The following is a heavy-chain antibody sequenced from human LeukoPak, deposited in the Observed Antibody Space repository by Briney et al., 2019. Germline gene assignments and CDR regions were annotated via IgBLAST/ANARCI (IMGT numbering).Heavy chain of an antibody. D-gene: IGHD2-2*02. CDR2: ISGSGGST. Sequence: GGSLRLSCAASGFTFSSYAMSWVRQAPGKGLEWVSAISGSGGSTCYADSVKGRFTISRDNSKNTLYLQMYSLRAEDTAVYYCAKFGIVVVPAAIDYWGQGTLVTVSS. V-gene: IGHV3-23*01. CDR1: GFTFSSYA. CDR3: AKFGIVVVPAAIDY. J-gene: IGHJ4*02.